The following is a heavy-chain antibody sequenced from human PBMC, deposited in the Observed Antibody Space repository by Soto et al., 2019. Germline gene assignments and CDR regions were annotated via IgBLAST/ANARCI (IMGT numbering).Heavy chain of an antibody. CDR1: GFTFSSYA. CDR2: ISGSGGST. V-gene: IGHV3-23*01. CDR3: AKGALYYDILTGYSNWFDP. D-gene: IGHD3-9*01. J-gene: IGHJ5*02. Sequence: GGSLRLSCAASGFTFSSYAMSWVRQAPGKGLEWVSAISGSGGSTYYADSVKGRFTISRDNSKNTLYLQMNSLRAEDTAVYYCAKGALYYDILTGYSNWFDPCGQGTLVTVSS.